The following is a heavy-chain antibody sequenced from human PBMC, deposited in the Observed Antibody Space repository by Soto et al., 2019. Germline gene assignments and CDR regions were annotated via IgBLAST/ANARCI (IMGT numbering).Heavy chain of an antibody. J-gene: IGHJ3*02. CDR1: GYSFTSYW. CDR3: ARIFWGPHTAHDAFDI. CDR2: IYPGDSDT. Sequence: PGESLKISCKGSGYSFTSYWIGWVRQMPGKGLEWMGIIYPGDSDTRYSPSFQGQVTISADKSISTAYLQWSSLKASDTAMYYCARIFWGPHTAHDAFDIWGQVTMVTVSS. D-gene: IGHD3-16*01. V-gene: IGHV5-51*01.